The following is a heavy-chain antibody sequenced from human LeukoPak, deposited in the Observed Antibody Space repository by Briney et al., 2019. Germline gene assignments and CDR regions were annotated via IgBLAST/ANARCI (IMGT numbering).Heavy chain of an antibody. CDR1: GYXFSTYY. CDR3: ARANYFGSGSYAGAPFDI. J-gene: IGHJ3*02. V-gene: IGHV1-46*01. D-gene: IGHD3-10*01. CDR2: INPSAGTT. Sequence: ASVKVSCKASGYXFSTYYIHWVRQAPGQGLEWMGIINPSAGTTSCAQKFQGRLTMTRDTSTSTVYMDMTSLRSEDTAVYYCARANYFGSGSYAGAPFDIWGQGTMVTVSS.